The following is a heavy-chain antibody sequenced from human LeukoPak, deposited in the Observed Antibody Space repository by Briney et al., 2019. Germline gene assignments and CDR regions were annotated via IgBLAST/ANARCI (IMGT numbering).Heavy chain of an antibody. CDR1: GGSFSGYY. CDR2: INHSGST. V-gene: IGHV4-34*01. D-gene: IGHD6-6*01. Sequence: SETLSLTCAVYGGSFSGYYWSWIRQPPGKGLEWIGEINHSGSTNYNPSLKSRVTISVDTSKNQFSLKLSSVTAADTAVYYCARYSSSSRSPYYYFDYWGQGTLVTVSS. CDR3: ARYSSSSRSPYYYFDY. J-gene: IGHJ4*02.